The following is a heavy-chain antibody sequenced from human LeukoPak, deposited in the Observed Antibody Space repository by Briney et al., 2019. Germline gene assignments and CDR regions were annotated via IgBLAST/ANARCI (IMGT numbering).Heavy chain of an antibody. CDR3: ARHPYYYGSGTLGWFDP. CDR2: IFYSGST. Sequence: SETLSLTCTVSGGSISRSSHYWGWIRQPPGKGLEWIGSIFYSGSTYYNPSLKSRVTISADTSKNQFSLKLGSVTAADTAVYYCARHPYYYGSGTLGWFDPWGQGTLVTVSS. V-gene: IGHV4-39*01. CDR1: GGSISRSSHY. D-gene: IGHD3-10*01. J-gene: IGHJ5*02.